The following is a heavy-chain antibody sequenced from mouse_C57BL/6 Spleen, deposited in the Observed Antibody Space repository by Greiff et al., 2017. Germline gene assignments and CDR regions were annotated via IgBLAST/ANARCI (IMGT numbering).Heavy chain of an antibody. CDR3: ARSTGTSGYFDY. J-gene: IGHJ2*01. Sequence: QVQLQQSGAELVKPGASVKISCKASGYAFSSYWMNWVKQRPGTGLEWIGQIYPGDGDTNYNGKFKGKATLTADKSSSTAYMQLISLTSEDSAVYCCARSTGTSGYFDYWGQGTTLTVSS. V-gene: IGHV1-80*01. CDR2: IYPGDGDT. CDR1: GYAFSSYW. D-gene: IGHD4-1*01.